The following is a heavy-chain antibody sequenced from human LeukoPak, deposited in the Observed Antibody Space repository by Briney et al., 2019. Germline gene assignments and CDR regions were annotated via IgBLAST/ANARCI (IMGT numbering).Heavy chain of an antibody. J-gene: IGHJ4*02. V-gene: IGHV1-58*01. CDR2: IVVGSGNT. CDR3: AAAFGRWSAGTFDY. CDR1: GFTFTSSA. D-gene: IGHD6-19*01. Sequence: GASVEVSCKASGFTFTSSAVQWVRQARGQRLEWIGWIVVGSGNTNYAQKFQERVTITRDMSTSTAYMELSSLRSEDTAVYYCAAAFGRWSAGTFDYWGQATLVTVSS.